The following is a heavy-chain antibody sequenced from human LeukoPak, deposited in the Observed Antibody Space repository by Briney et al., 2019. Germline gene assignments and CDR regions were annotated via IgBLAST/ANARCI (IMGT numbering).Heavy chain of an antibody. D-gene: IGHD1-26*01. CDR2: INMDGTTI. V-gene: IGHV3-74*01. CDR3: ARVGPSGSYYSY. J-gene: IGHJ4*02. Sequence: GGSLRLSCAASGFTFSTYWMHWVRQSPGKGLVWVSRINMDGTTISYAGSVEGRFTISRDNAKNTLYLQMNSLRAEDTAVYYCARVGPSGSYYSYWGQGTLVTVSS. CDR1: GFTFSTYW.